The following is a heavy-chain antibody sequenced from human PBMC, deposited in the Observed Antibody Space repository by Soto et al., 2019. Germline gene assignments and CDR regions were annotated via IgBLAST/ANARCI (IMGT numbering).Heavy chain of an antibody. V-gene: IGHV3-11*05. J-gene: IGHJ4*01. CDR2: ISSTGSYT. D-gene: IGHD3-3*02. Sequence: QVEVVESGGGLVKPGGSLRLSCTASGFTFNDYYMTWFRRAPGTGLEWVSYISSTGSYTDYAESVKGRFTISRDNAKNSLYLQMDSLRDEDTAIYYCARAPSIRSPPDYWGRGTLVTVSS. CDR1: GFTFNDYY. CDR3: ARAPSIRSPPDY.